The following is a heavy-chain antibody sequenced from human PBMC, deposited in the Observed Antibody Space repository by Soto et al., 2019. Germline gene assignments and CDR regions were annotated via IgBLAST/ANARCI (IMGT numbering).Heavy chain of an antibody. CDR1: GGTFSSYA. V-gene: IGHV1-69*13. CDR2: TIPIFGTA. J-gene: IGHJ3*02. CDR3: ARDGYNYAFDI. Sequence: SVKVSCKASGGTFSSYAISWVRQAPGQGLEWMGGTIPIFGTANYAQKFQGRVTITADESTSTAYMELSSLRSEDAAVYYCARDGYNYAFDIWGQGTMVTVSS. D-gene: IGHD5-12*01.